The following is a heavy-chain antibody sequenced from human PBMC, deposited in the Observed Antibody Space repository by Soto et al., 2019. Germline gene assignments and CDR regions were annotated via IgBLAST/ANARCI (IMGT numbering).Heavy chain of an antibody. CDR3: ARDYGPDMITFGGVIVGY. D-gene: IGHD3-16*02. J-gene: IGHJ4*02. V-gene: IGHV3-33*01. CDR1: GFTFSSYG. Sequence: GGSLRLSCAASGFTFSSYGMHWVRQAPGKGLEWVAVIWYDGSNKYYADSVKGRFTISRDNSKNTLYLQMNSLRAEDTAVYYCARDYGPDMITFGGVIVGYWGQGTLVTVSS. CDR2: IWYDGSNK.